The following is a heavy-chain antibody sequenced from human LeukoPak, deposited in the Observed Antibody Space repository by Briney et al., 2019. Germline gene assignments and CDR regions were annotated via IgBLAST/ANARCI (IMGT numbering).Heavy chain of an antibody. D-gene: IGHD3-16*01. CDR1: GFTFSGHN. Sequence: GGSLRLSCAASGFTFSGHNMNWVRQAPGKGLEWISFVSISRGTIYYADSVKGRFRISRDNAKSSLDLEMNSLRAEDTAVYYCARAMSTFGGVRNYFDSWGQGTLVTVSS. CDR2: VSISRGTI. J-gene: IGHJ4*02. V-gene: IGHV3-48*04. CDR3: ARAMSTFGGVRNYFDS.